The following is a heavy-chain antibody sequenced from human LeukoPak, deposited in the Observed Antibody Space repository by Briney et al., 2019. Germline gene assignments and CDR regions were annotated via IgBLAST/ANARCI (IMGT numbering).Heavy chain of an antibody. CDR2: ISSSSSTI. CDR1: GFTFSSYS. CDR3: ARERAMITFGGVIVDDYYYGMDV. V-gene: IGHV3-48*01. Sequence: PGGSLRLSCAASGFTFSSYSMNWVRQAPGKGLEWVSYISSSSSTIYYADSVKGRFTISRDNSKNTLYLQMNSLRAEDTAVYYCARERAMITFGGVIVDDYYYGMDVWGQGTTVTVSS. D-gene: IGHD3-16*02. J-gene: IGHJ6*02.